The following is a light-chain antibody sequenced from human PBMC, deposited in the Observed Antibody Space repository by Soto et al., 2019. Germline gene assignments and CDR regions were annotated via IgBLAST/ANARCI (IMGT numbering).Light chain of an antibody. CDR2: AAS. Sequence: DIQMTQFPSSLSASVGDRVTITCRASQSISTNLSWYQKKPGKAPKLLIYAASTLQSGVSSRFSGTGSGTDFSLTISSLQPEEFAIYFCQQSYITLYSFGQGTNLEIK. CDR1: QSISTN. J-gene: IGKJ2*03. CDR3: QQSYITLYS. V-gene: IGKV1-39*01.